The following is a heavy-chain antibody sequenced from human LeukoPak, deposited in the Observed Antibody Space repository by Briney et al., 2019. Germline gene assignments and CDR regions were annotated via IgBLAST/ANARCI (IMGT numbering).Heavy chain of an antibody. CDR2: IKQNGSEK. J-gene: IGHJ4*02. CDR3: ARETYYDSSGTDY. V-gene: IGHV3-7*01. D-gene: IGHD3-22*01. CDR1: GFTFSSYW. Sequence: GGSLRLSCAASGFTFSSYWMSWVRQAPGKGLGWVANIKQNGSEKYYVDSVKGRFTISRDNAKNSLYLQMNSLRAEDTAVYYCARETYYDSSGTDYWGQGTLVTVSS.